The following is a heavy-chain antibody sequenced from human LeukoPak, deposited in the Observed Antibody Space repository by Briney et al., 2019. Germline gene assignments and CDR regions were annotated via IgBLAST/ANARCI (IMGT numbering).Heavy chain of an antibody. J-gene: IGHJ4*01. Sequence: GGSLRLSCAASGFTFSSYAMHWVRQAPGKGLEWVAVISYDGSNKYYADSVKGRFIISRDNSKNTLYLQMNSLRAEDTAVYYCARDACGWILRYYFDYWGQGTLVTVSS. V-gene: IGHV3-30-3*01. CDR2: ISYDGSNK. CDR1: GFTFSSYA. D-gene: IGHD2-2*03. CDR3: ARDACGWILRYYFDY.